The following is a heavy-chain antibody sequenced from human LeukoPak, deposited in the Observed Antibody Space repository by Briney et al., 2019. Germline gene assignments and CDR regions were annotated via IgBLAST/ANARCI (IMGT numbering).Heavy chain of an antibody. J-gene: IGHJ3*02. CDR3: AFHYDSSGYFLDAFDI. CDR1: GYTFTSYG. Sequence: GASVKVSCKASGYTFTSYGISWVRQAPGQGLEWMGWISAYNGNTNYAQKLQGRVTMTTDTSTSTAYMELRSLRSDDTAVYYCAFHYDSSGYFLDAFDIWGQGTMVTVSS. V-gene: IGHV1-18*01. D-gene: IGHD3-22*01. CDR2: ISAYNGNT.